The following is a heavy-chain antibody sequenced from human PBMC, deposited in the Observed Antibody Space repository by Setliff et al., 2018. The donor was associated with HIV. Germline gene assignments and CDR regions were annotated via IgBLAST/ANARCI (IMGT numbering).Heavy chain of an antibody. Sequence: GGSLRLSCAASGFTFSDHYMDWVRQAPGKGLEWVGRTRNKVNSYTTEYAASVKGRFTISSDDSKNSLYLQMNSLRAEDTAVYYCAGEALVSSYYFDYWGQGTLVTVSS. D-gene: IGHD6-6*01. CDR2: TRNKVNSYTT. J-gene: IGHJ4*02. V-gene: IGHV3-72*01. CDR1: GFTFSDHY. CDR3: AGEALVSSYYFDY.